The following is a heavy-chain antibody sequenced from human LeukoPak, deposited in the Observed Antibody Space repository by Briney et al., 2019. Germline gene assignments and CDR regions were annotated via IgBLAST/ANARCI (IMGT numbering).Heavy chain of an antibody. D-gene: IGHD2-15*01. CDR3: ARGGVVVLGDFDY. Sequence: GGSLRLSCAASGFTFSSYAMHWVRQAPGKGLEWVAVISYDGSNKYYADSVKGRFTISRDNSKNTLYLQMNSLRAEDTAVYYCARGGVVVLGDFDYRGQGTLVTVSS. V-gene: IGHV3-30*04. CDR2: ISYDGSNK. CDR1: GFTFSSYA. J-gene: IGHJ4*02.